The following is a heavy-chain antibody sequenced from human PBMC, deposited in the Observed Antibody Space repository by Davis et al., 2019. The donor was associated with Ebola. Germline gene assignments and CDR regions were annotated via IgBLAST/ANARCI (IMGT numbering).Heavy chain of an antibody. CDR3: AKRDCSSTSCSNYYYYGMDV. CDR1: GFTFADYA. V-gene: IGHV3-9*01. Sequence: PGGSLRLSCAASGFTFADYAMHWVRQAPGKGLEWVSGISWNSGSIGHADSVKGRFTISRDNAKNSLYLQMNSLRAEDTALYYCAKRDCSSTSCSNYYYYGMDVWGQGTTVTVSS. J-gene: IGHJ6*02. D-gene: IGHD2-2*01. CDR2: ISWNSGSI.